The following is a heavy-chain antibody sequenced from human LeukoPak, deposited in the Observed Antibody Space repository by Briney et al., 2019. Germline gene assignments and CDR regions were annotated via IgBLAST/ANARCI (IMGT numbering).Heavy chain of an antibody. CDR2: IDWDDDK. D-gene: IGHD6-13*01. J-gene: IGHJ3*02. CDR3: ARIAYSRGRGNAFDI. Sequence: SGPALVKPTQTLTLTCTFSGFSLSTSGMCVSWIRQPPGKALEWLARIDWDDDKYYSTSLKTRLTISKDTSKNQVVLTMTNMDPVDTATYYCARIAYSRGRGNAFDIWGQGTMVTVSS. V-gene: IGHV2-70*11. CDR1: GFSLSTSGMC.